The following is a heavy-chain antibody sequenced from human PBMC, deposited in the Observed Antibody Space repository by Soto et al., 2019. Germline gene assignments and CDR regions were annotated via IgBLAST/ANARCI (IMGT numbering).Heavy chain of an antibody. Sequence: SETLSLTCSVSGGSMSNYYWNWIRQPPGKGLEWIGYIYYSGTTNYNTSLKSRVTISIDTSKNQVSLNLTSMTSADTAVYYCARDQDLGYWGQGTLVTDSS. J-gene: IGHJ4*02. CDR2: IYYSGTT. CDR1: GGSMSNYY. D-gene: IGHD3-10*01. CDR3: ARDQDLGY. V-gene: IGHV4-59*01.